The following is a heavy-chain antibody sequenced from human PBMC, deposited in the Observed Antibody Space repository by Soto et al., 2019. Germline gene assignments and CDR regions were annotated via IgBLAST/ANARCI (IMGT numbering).Heavy chain of an antibody. CDR2: ISYDGSKK. D-gene: IGHD1-1*01. Sequence: QVQLVESGGGVVQPGRSLRLSCAASGFTFCNYGMHWVRQAPGKGLEWVAIISYDGSKKYYADPVKGRFTISRDNSKNTLYLQMNTLSGEDTALYHCAKDQGTLNPDYWGQGTLVTVSS. J-gene: IGHJ4*02. CDR3: AKDQGTLNPDY. V-gene: IGHV3-30*18. CDR1: GFTFCNYG.